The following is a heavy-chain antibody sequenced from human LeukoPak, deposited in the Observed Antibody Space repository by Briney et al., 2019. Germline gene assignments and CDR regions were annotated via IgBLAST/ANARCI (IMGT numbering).Heavy chain of an antibody. CDR2: IYTSGST. CDR3: ARERAGYYDSSGYYTIDY. V-gene: IGHV4-4*07. CDR1: GGSISSYY. D-gene: IGHD3-22*01. Sequence: SETLSLTCTVSGGSISSYYWSWIRQPAGKGLEWIGRIYTSGSTNYNPSLKSRVTISVDTSKNQFSLKLSSVTAADTAVYYCARERAGYYDSSGYYTIDYWGQGTLVTVSS. J-gene: IGHJ4*02.